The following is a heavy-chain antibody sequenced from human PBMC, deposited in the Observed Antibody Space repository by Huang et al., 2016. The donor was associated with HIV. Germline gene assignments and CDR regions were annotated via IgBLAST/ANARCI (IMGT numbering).Heavy chain of an antibody. CDR2: ISGYNGNT. Sequence: VQLVQSESEAKKPGASVKVSCKASDYTFNTYGINWVRQASGQGLEWMGWISGYNGNTKYAKKSQDRVTLTTDTSTTTAYMELRTLLSDDTAVYYCARQGFGRSDAFDIWGQGTMVSVSS. V-gene: IGHV1-18*01. D-gene: IGHD3-10*01. CDR1: DYTFNTYG. CDR3: ARQGFGRSDAFDI. J-gene: IGHJ3*02.